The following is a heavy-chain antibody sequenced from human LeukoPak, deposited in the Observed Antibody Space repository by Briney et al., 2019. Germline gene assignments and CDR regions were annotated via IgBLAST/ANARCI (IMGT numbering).Heavy chain of an antibody. CDR3: ARASYYDSSGLTDPYYFDY. J-gene: IGHJ4*02. D-gene: IGHD3-22*01. V-gene: IGHV4-31*03. CDR1: GGSISSGGYY. CDR2: IYYSGST. Sequence: PSETLSLTCTVSGGSISSGGYYWSWIRHHPGKGLEWIGYIYYSGSTYYNPSLKSRVTISVDTSKNQFSLKLSSVTAADTAVYYYARASYYDSSGLTDPYYFDYWGQGTLVTVSS.